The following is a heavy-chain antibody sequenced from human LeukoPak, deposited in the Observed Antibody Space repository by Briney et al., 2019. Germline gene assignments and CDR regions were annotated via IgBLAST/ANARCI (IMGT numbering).Heavy chain of an antibody. D-gene: IGHD4-23*01. V-gene: IGHV4-59*08. J-gene: IGHJ3*02. CDR1: GGSISSYY. Sequence: SETLSLTCTVSGGSISSYYWSWIRQPPGKGLEWIGYIYYSGSTNYNPSLKSRVTISVDTSKNQFSLKLSSVTAADTAVYYCAGVTRALDAFDIWGQGTMVTVSS. CDR2: IYYSGST. CDR3: AGVTRALDAFDI.